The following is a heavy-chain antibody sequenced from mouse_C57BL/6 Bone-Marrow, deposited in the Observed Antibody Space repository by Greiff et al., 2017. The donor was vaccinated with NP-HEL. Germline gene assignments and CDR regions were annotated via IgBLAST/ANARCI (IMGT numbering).Heavy chain of an antibody. V-gene: IGHV1-64*01. J-gene: IGHJ2*01. CDR1: GYTFTSYW. CDR2: IHPNSGST. CDR3: ASMITTRRYYIDY. Sequence: QVHVKQPGAELVKPGASVKLSCKASGYTFTSYWMHWVKQRPGQGLEWIGMIHPNSGSTNYNEKLKSKATLTVDKSSSTAYIQLSSLTSEDSAVYYCASMITTRRYYIDYWGQGTTLTVSS. D-gene: IGHD2-4*01.